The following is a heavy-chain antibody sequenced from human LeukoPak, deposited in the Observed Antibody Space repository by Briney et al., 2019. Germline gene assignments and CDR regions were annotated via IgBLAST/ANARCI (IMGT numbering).Heavy chain of an antibody. D-gene: IGHD4-23*01. J-gene: IGHJ4*02. V-gene: IGHV4-61*02. CDR1: GGSLSSGSYY. CDR2: IYLSGDT. CDR3: ASLSYGGYPVFDY. Sequence: PSETLSLTCTVSGGSLSSGSYYWAWLRQPAGKGLEWMGRIYLSGDTNYTPSLKSRVTTSVDTSRNKFSLKLNSVPAADTAGYYCASLSYGGYPVFDYWGQGTLVTVSS.